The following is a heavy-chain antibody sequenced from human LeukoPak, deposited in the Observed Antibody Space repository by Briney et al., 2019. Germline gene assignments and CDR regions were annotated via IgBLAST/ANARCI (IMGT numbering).Heavy chain of an antibody. CDR2: IIPIFGTA. Sequence: SVKVSCKASGGTFSSYAISWVRQAPGQGLEWMGGIIPIFGTANYAQKFQGRVTITADESTSTAYMELSSLRSEDTAVYYCARGNEEFYYFDYWGQGTLVSVSS. D-gene: IGHD1-1*01. CDR3: ARGNEEFYYFDY. J-gene: IGHJ4*02. V-gene: IGHV1-69*13. CDR1: GGTFSSYA.